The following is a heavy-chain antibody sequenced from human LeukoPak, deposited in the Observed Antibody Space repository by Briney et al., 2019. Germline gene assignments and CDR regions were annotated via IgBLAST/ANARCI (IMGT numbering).Heavy chain of an antibody. Sequence: ASVKVSCKASGYTFTSYAMNWVRQAPGQGLEWMGWINTNTGNPTYAQGFTGRFVFSLDTSVSTAYLQMNSLRAEDTAVYYCARALITMIVVDGSDAFDIWGQGTMVTVSS. CDR3: ARALITMIVVDGSDAFDI. J-gene: IGHJ3*02. CDR2: INTNTGNP. CDR1: GYTFTSYA. V-gene: IGHV7-4-1*02. D-gene: IGHD3-22*01.